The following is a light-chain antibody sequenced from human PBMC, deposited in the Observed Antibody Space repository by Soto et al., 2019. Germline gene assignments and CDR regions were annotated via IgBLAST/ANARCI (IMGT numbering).Light chain of an antibody. CDR1: SSVVGGYNY. V-gene: IGLV2-11*01. Sequence: QSALTQPRSVSGSPGQSVTISCSGTSSVVGGYNYVSWYQQHPGKAPKLMIYDVSKWPSGVPDRFSGSKSGNTASLTISGLQAEDEADYYCCSYAGRYTYVFGTGTKVTVL. CDR3: CSYAGRYTYV. CDR2: DVS. J-gene: IGLJ1*01.